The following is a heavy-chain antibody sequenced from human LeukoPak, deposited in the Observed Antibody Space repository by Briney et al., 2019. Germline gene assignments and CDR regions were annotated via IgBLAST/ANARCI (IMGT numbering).Heavy chain of an antibody. J-gene: IGHJ4*02. CDR2: IYYSGRT. CDR1: GGSISSSSYH. V-gene: IGHV4-39*07. D-gene: IGHD3-3*01. Sequence: SETLSLTCTVAGGSISSSSYHWGWIRQPPGKGLEWIGTIYYSGRTYYNPSLKSRVTMSPDTSKNQFSLQLSSVTAADTAVYFCARDKSEYYDFWSPIMVFDYWGQGILITVSS. CDR3: ARDKSEYYDFWSPIMVFDY.